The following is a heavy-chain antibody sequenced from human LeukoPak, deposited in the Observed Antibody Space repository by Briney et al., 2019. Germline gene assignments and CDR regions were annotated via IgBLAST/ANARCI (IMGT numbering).Heavy chain of an antibody. J-gene: IGHJ5*02. D-gene: IGHD2-8*01. CDR3: ARISVLNLNNWFDP. Sequence: ASVKVSCKASGGTFSSYAISWVRQAPGQGLEWMGGIIPIFGTANYAQKFQGRVTITADESTSTAYMELSSLRSEDTAVYYCARISVLNLNNWFDPWGQGTLVTVSS. CDR1: GGTFSSYA. V-gene: IGHV1-69*01. CDR2: IIPIFGTA.